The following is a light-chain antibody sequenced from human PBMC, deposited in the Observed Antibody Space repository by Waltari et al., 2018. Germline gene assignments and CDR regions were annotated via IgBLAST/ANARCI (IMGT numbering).Light chain of an antibody. CDR2: NNN. Sequence: QSVLTQPPSASGTPGQRVTASCSGSSSNIGSNSVTWYQHLPGTAPKLLIYNNNKWPSGVPDRFSASKSGTSASLAISGLQSEDEADYYCASWDDSLNGLVFGTGTKVIAL. V-gene: IGLV1-44*01. J-gene: IGLJ1*01. CDR3: ASWDDSLNGLV. CDR1: SSNIGSNS.